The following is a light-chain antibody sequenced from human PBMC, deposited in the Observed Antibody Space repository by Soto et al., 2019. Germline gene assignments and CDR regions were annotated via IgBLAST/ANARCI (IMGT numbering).Light chain of an antibody. J-gene: IGKJ1*01. Sequence: DIPMTQSPSSLSASVGDSVTITCQASQTINYYLNWYQQKPGKAPELLIYEASNLETGVPSKFSGSGFGTYFTFTVSNLQPEDIATYYCQQYEDLPRTFGQGTKVEIK. CDR3: QQYEDLPRT. CDR1: QTINYY. CDR2: EAS. V-gene: IGKV1-33*01.